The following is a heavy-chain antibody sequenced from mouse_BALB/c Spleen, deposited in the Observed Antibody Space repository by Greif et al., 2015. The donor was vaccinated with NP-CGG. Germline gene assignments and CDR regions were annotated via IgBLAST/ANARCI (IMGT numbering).Heavy chain of an antibody. CDR2: IDPENGNT. V-gene: IGHV14-1*02. CDR3: ARDFDY. J-gene: IGHJ2*01. CDR1: GFNIKDYY. Sequence: LKESGAELVRPGALVKLSCKASGFNIKDYYMHWVKQRPEQGLGWIGWIDPENGNTIYDPKFQGKASITADTSSNTAYLQLSSLTAEDTAVYYCARDFDYWGQGTTLTVSS.